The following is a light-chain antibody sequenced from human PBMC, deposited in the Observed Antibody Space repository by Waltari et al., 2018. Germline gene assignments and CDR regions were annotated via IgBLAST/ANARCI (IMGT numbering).Light chain of an antibody. J-gene: IGKJ2*01. CDR1: QGIAKF. CDR3: QQSYSDAPYT. CDR2: AAS. V-gene: IGKV1-39*01. Sequence: IQMTQSPSSLSASIGDRVTITCRASQGIAKFLNCYQQKPGQAPKRLIYAASSLQREIPSRFSGSGSGTDFTLTITSLQPDDFATYYCQQSYSDAPYTFGPGTKLEIK.